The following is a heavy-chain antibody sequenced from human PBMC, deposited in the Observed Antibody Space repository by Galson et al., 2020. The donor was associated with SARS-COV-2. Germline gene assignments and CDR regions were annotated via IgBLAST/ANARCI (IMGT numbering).Heavy chain of an antibody. CDR1: GGSISSHY. CDR2: IYYSGP. D-gene: IGHD4-17*01. J-gene: IGHJ2*01. CDR3: ATVTSQYWYFDL. Sequence: SETLSLTCTVSGGSISSHYWTWIRQPPGRGLEWIGYIYYSGPNYNPSPKSRVTISEDTSKNQISLKLTSVTAADTAVYYCATVTSQYWYFDLWGRGTLVTVSS. V-gene: IGHV4-59*08.